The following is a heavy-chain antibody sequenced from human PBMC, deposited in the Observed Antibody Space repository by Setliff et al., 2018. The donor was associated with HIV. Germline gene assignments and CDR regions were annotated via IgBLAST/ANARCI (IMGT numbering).Heavy chain of an antibody. CDR1: GGSINTYY. CDR2: FYTSGST. D-gene: IGHD1-1*01. J-gene: IGHJ4*02. CDR3: ARDRLTYNFDY. V-gene: IGHV4-4*07. Sequence: SETLSLTCTVSGGSINTYYWSWIRQPAGKGLEWIGRFYTSGSTNYNPSLKSRVTMSVDTSKNQFSLKLSSVTAADTAVYHCARDRLTYNFDYWGQGTLVTAPQ.